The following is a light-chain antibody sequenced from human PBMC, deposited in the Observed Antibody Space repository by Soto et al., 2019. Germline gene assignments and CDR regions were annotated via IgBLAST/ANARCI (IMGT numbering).Light chain of an antibody. Sequence: EIVLTQSPGTRSLSPGERVALSCRASQSVSRSYLAWYQQKPGQAPRLLIYGASSRATGIPDRFSGSGSGTDFTLTISRLEPEDFATYYCQQVKTYPRTFGGGTKVEIK. V-gene: IGKV3-20*01. CDR2: GAS. J-gene: IGKJ4*01. CDR1: QSVSRSY. CDR3: QQVKTYPRT.